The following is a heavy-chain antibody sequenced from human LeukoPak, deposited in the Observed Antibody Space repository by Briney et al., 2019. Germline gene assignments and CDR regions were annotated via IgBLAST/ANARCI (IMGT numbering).Heavy chain of an antibody. J-gene: IGHJ4*02. CDR3: TSRPLLSYYGSGRTRSDY. Sequence: PGGSLRLSCTASGFTFSGSAMHWVRQASGKGLEWVGRIRSKANSYATVYAASVKGRFTISRDDSKNTAYLQMNSLKTEDTAVYYCTSRPLLSYYGSGRTRSDYWGQGTLVTVSS. CDR2: IRSKANSYAT. CDR1: GFTFSGSA. D-gene: IGHD3-10*01. V-gene: IGHV3-73*01.